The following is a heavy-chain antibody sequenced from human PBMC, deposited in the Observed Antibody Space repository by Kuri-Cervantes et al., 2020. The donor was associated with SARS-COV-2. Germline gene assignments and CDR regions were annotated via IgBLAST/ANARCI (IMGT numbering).Heavy chain of an antibody. J-gene: IGHJ6*02. D-gene: IGHD1-26*01. CDR1: GSTFSSYA. V-gene: IGHV3-30*01. CDR2: ISYDGSNK. CDR3: ARGIVRATLWETGMDV. Sequence: GGSLRPSCAASGSTFSSYAMHWVRQAPGKGLEWVAVISYDGSNKYYADSVKGRFTISRDNSKNTLYLQMNSLRAEDTAVYYCARGIVRATLWETGMDVWGQGTTVTVSS.